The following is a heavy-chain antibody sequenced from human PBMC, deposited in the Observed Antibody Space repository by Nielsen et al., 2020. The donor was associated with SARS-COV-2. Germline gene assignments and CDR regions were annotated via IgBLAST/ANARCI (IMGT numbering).Heavy chain of an antibody. CDR2: IYYSGST. J-gene: IGHJ4*02. CDR1: GGSISSYY. D-gene: IGHD4-17*01. CDR3: ARDRTSNGDYGEGDY. Sequence: SETLSLTCTVSGGSISSYYWSWIRQPPGKGLEWIGYIYYSGSTNYNPSLKSRVTISVDTSKNQFSLKLNSVTAADTAVYFCARDRTSNGDYGEGDYWGQGPLVTVSS. V-gene: IGHV4-59*12.